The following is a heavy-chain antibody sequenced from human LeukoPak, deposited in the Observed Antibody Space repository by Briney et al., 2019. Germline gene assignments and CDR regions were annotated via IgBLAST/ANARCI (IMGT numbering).Heavy chain of an antibody. CDR3: ARDIDYLGYMDV. CDR2: ISSSSDYI. Sequence: GGSLRLSCAASGFSFSSYSMNWVRQAPGKGLEWVSSISSSSDYIYYADSVRGRFTISRDNAKSSLYLQMNSLRAEDTAVYYCARDIDYLGYMDVWGKGTTVTVSS. CDR1: GFSFSSYS. D-gene: IGHD2/OR15-2a*01. J-gene: IGHJ6*03. V-gene: IGHV3-21*01.